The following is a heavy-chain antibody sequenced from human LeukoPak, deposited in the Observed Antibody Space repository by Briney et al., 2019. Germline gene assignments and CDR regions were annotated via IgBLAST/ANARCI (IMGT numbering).Heavy chain of an antibody. Sequence: ASVKVSCKASGYTFTGYYMHWVRQAPGQGLEWMGWINPNSGGTNYAQKFQGRVTMTRDTSISTAYMELSRLRSDDTAVYYCARDSPLEMATGDAFDIWGQGTMVTVSS. CDR2: INPNSGGT. J-gene: IGHJ3*02. CDR1: GYTFTGYY. V-gene: IGHV1-2*02. D-gene: IGHD5-24*01. CDR3: ARDSPLEMATGDAFDI.